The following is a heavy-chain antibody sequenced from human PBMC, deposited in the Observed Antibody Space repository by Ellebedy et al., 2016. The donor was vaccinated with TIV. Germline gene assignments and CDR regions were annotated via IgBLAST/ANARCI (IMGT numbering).Heavy chain of an antibody. D-gene: IGHD6-13*01. CDR2: IIPILGIA. CDR1: GGTFSSYA. CDR3: ASVQQQLGPWFDP. J-gene: IGHJ5*02. V-gene: IGHV1-69*04. Sequence: AASVKVSCKASGGTFSSYAISWVRQAPGQGLEWMGRIIPILGIANYAQKFQGRVTITADKSTSTAYMELSRRRAEDTAVYYCASVQQQLGPWFDPWGQGTLVTVSS.